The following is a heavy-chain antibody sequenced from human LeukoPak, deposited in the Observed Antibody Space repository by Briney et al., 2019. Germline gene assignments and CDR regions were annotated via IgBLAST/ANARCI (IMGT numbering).Heavy chain of an antibody. V-gene: IGHV1-18*01. J-gene: IGHJ4*02. Sequence: GASVKLSCKASGYTFTSYGFSWVRQAPGQGLEWMGWINAYNGKTNYAQTLQGRVTISTDTSKSTAYLELRSLRFDDTAVYYCARRQGTTLSFDYWGQGTRVTVSS. CDR1: GYTFTSYG. CDR2: INAYNGKT. CDR3: ARRQGTTLSFDY. D-gene: IGHD1-1*01.